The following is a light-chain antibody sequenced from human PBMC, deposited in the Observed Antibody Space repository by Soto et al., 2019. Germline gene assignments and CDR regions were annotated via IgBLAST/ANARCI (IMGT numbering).Light chain of an antibody. Sequence: EILLTQSPSSLSASLGDSVTVTCRASHDIADYLAWYQHKAGKAPKLLIYDTSTLSSGVPSRLSGSRSGPEFTLTISGLQSEDFATYYCQPLSSCPSTFGGGTKVDIK. CDR1: HDIADY. V-gene: IGKV1-9*01. J-gene: IGKJ4*01. CDR2: DTS. CDR3: QPLSSCPST.